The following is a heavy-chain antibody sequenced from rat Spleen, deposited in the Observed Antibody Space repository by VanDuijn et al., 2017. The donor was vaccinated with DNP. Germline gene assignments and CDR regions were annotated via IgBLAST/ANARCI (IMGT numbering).Heavy chain of an antibody. CDR3: AIYFYSGDNWFAY. Sequence: VQLVESGGGLVQPGRSLKLSCAASGFTFSDYYMAWVRQAPTKGLEWVAYIRFDGGSTYSGDSVKGRFTISRDNAKTTLYLQMNSLRSEDTATYYCAIYFYSGDNWFAYWGQGTLVTVSS. CDR1: GFTFSDYY. J-gene: IGHJ3*01. V-gene: IGHV5-20*01. D-gene: IGHD1-1*01. CDR2: IRFDGGST.